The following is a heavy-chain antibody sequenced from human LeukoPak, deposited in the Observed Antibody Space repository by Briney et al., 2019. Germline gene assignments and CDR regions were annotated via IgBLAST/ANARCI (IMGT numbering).Heavy chain of an antibody. D-gene: IGHD3-22*01. J-gene: IGHJ4*02. CDR3: ARGSSGGDN. Sequence: GGSLRVSCAASGFTLSDYTMNWVRQAPGKGLEWVSSISSRSDYIHYADSVKGRFTISRDNAENSLFLQMNSLRADDTAVYYCARGSSGGDNWGQGTLVTVSS. V-gene: IGHV3-21*01. CDR1: GFTLSDYT. CDR2: ISSRSDYI.